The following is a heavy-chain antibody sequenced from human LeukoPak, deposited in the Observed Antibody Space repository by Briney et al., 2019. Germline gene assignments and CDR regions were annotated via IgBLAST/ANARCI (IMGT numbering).Heavy chain of an antibody. CDR2: IRYDGSNK. Sequence: PGGSLRLSCAASGFTFSSYGMHWVRQAPGKGLEWVAFIRYDGSNKYYADSVKGRFTISRDNSKNTLYLQMNSLRAEDTAVYYCAKAEYYYDSSGFYWGQGTLVTVSS. J-gene: IGHJ4*02. CDR3: AKAEYYYDSSGFY. V-gene: IGHV3-30*02. CDR1: GFTFSSYG. D-gene: IGHD3-22*01.